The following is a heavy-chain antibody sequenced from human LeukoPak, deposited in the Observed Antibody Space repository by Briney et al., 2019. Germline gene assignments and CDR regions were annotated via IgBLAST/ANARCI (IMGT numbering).Heavy chain of an antibody. CDR3: AREIFGSGSYPDY. CDR2: IRSKAYGGTT. CDR1: GFTFGDYA. D-gene: IGHD3-10*01. J-gene: IGHJ4*02. V-gene: IGHV3-49*04. Sequence: GGSLRLSCTASGFTFGDYAMSWVRQAPGKGLEWVGFIRSKAYGGTTEYAASVKGRFTISRDDSKSIAYLQMNSLKTEDTAVYYCAREIFGSGSYPDYWGQGTLVTVSS.